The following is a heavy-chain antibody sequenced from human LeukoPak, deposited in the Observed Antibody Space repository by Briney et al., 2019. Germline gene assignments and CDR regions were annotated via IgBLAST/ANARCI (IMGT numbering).Heavy chain of an antibody. CDR1: GFTFSSYA. CDR2: ISGSGGST. D-gene: IGHD3-16*02. J-gene: IGHJ6*02. CDR3: ARDKARHTGSGYGMDV. V-gene: IGHV3-23*01. Sequence: PGGSLRLSCAASGFTFSSYAMSWVRQAPGKGLEWVSAISGSGGSTYYADSVKGRFTISRDNSKNTLYLQMNSLRAEDTAVYYCARDKARHTGSGYGMDVWGQGTTVTVSS.